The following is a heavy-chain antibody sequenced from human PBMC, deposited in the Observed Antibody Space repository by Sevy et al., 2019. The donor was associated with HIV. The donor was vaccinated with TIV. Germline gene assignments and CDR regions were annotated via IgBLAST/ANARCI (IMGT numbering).Heavy chain of an antibody. D-gene: IGHD3-3*01. CDR3: AREYYDFWSGPINFYFGMDV. Sequence: GGSLRLSCAASGFTFNTYTMHWVRQAPGKGLEWVAAISHDGSNKNYADSVKGRFTVSRDNSKNRVSRQMNSLRREETALYYCAREYYDFWSGPINFYFGMDVWGQGTTVTV. CDR2: ISHDGSNK. V-gene: IGHV3-30-3*01. CDR1: GFTFNTYT. J-gene: IGHJ6*02.